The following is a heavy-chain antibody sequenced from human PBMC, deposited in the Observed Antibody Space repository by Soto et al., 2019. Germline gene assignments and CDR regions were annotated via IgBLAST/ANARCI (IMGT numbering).Heavy chain of an antibody. D-gene: IGHD1-7*01. Sequence: GGSLRLSCSASGFTFSSYAMHWVRQAPGKGLEYVSAISSNGGSTYYADSVKGRFTISRDNSKNTLYLQMSSLRAEDTAVYYCVKGGRRTTGTTFDIWVQGTMVTVSS. V-gene: IGHV3-64D*06. CDR1: GFTFSSYA. CDR2: ISSNGGST. J-gene: IGHJ3*02. CDR3: VKGGRRTTGTTFDI.